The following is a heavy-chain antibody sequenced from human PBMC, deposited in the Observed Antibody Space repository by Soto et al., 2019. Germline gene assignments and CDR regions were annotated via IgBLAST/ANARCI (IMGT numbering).Heavy chain of an antibody. V-gene: IGHV4-30-2*01. CDR1: GGSISSGGYS. CDR3: ASTYDSSGYYLDY. CDR2: IYHSGST. D-gene: IGHD3-22*01. J-gene: IGHJ4*02. Sequence: SETLSLTCAVSGGSISSGGYSWSWIRQPPGKGLEWIGYIYHSGSTYYNPSLKSRVTISVDRSKNQFSLKLSSVTAADTAVYYCASTYDSSGYYLDYWGQGTLVTVSS.